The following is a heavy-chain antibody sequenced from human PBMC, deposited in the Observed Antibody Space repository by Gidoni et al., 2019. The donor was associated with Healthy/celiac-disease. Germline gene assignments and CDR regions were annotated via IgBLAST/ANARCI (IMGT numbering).Heavy chain of an antibody. CDR1: GGSFRGYY. V-gene: IGHV4-34*01. CDR2: INHSGST. D-gene: IGHD3-10*01. Sequence: QVQLQQWGAGLLKPSETLSLTCAVYGGSFRGYYWSWIRQPPGKGLEWIGEINHSGSTNYNPSLKSRVTISVDTSKNQFSLKLSSVTAADTAVYYCARGNYYGSGSYPLYYFDYWGQGTLVTVSS. J-gene: IGHJ4*02. CDR3: ARGNYYGSGSYPLYYFDY.